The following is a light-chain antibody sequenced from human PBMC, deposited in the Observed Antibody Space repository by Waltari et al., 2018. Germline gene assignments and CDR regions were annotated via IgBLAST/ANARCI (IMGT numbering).Light chain of an antibody. Sequence: DIQMTQSPSSLSASAGDTVTITCRASQGISTNLNWYQQKPGKAPKRLIYAASSLESGVPSRFSGSGSGTDFTLTISSLQPEDFATYYCLQYNTPPLTFGGGTKVEIK. CDR1: QGISTN. V-gene: IGKV1-17*01. CDR3: LQYNTPPLT. CDR2: AAS. J-gene: IGKJ4*01.